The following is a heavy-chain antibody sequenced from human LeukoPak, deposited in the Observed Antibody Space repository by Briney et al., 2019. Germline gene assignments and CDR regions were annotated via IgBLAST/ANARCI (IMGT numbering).Heavy chain of an antibody. Sequence: GGSLSLFCEASGLNFITYWMSWVRKAPGKGPKSLATIKPDGSDKYYVDSMKGRFTISRDNSKNTLYLQINSLGADDTAIYYCTKCMTEPGTCYFNNWGQGTLVTVSS. D-gene: IGHD2-8*01. J-gene: IGHJ4*02. CDR3: TKCMTEPGTCYFNN. CDR2: IKPDGSDK. V-gene: IGHV3-7*03. CDR1: GLNFITYW.